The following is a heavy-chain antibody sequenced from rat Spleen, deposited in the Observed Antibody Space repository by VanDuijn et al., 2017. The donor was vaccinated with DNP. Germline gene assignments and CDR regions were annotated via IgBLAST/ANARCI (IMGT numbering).Heavy chain of an antibody. CDR3: TTGLY. Sequence: EVQLVESGGGLVQPGRSLKLSCAASGFTFSAYYMAWVRQAPAKGLEWVATISYDGGTTHHRDSVKGRHTISRDNAKSTLYLQMVSLRSEDTATYYCTTGLYWGQGVMVTVSS. CDR1: GFTFSAYY. V-gene: IGHV5-20*01. CDR2: ISYDGGTT. J-gene: IGHJ2*01.